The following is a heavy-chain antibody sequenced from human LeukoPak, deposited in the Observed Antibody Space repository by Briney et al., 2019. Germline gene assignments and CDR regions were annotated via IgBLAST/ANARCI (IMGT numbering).Heavy chain of an antibody. CDR1: GFTFRNCG. Sequence: GGSLRLSCVASGFTFRNCGMTWVRQAPGKGLEWVSTISGSDDGTYYADSVRGRFTISRDNSKNTLYLQMKALRDEDTATYYCATGPYSSSWYGGFDYWGQGTLVTVSS. CDR2: ISGSDDGT. J-gene: IGHJ4*02. D-gene: IGHD6-13*01. CDR3: ATGPYSSSWYGGFDY. V-gene: IGHV3-23*01.